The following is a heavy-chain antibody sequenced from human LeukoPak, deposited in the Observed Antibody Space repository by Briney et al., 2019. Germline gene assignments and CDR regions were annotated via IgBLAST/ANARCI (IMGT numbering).Heavy chain of an antibody. J-gene: IGHJ6*02. V-gene: IGHV3-74*01. D-gene: IGHD3-22*01. Sequence: GGSLRLSCAASGFTFSNYWMHWVRQAPGKGLVWVSRIDSDGSRTGYADSVKGRFTISRDNAKNTLYLQMNSLRAEDTAVYYCASRIDSSGYYLVDYYYGMDVWGQGTTVTVSS. CDR2: IDSDGSRT. CDR3: ASRIDSSGYYLVDYYYGMDV. CDR1: GFTFSNYW.